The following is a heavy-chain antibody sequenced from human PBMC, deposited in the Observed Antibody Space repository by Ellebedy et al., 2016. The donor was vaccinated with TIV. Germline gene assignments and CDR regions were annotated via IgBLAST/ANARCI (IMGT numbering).Heavy chain of an antibody. J-gene: IGHJ4*02. CDR1: GFSFSSYW. CDR2: LKRDGGEE. Sequence: GESLKISCAASGFSFSSYWMSWVRQAPGRGLEWVANLKRDGGEEYYVDSVHGRFTISRDNAKNSLYLQMNSLRVEDTAVYYCARSRYPGARSSFDSWGQGTLVTVSS. D-gene: IGHD6-6*01. V-gene: IGHV3-7*01. CDR3: ARSRYPGARSSFDS.